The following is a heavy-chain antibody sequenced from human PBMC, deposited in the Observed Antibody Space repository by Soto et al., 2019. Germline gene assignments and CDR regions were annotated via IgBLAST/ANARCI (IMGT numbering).Heavy chain of an antibody. Sequence: GGSLRLSCAASGFTLSTYAMHWVRQAPDKGLEWVAIIWYDGSNKYYADSVKGRFTISRDNSKNTLYLQMNSLRAEDTAVYYCARGSPYYDILTGPFDYRGKGILVTVSS. D-gene: IGHD3-9*01. CDR2: IWYDGSNK. J-gene: IGHJ4*02. CDR3: ARGSPYYDILTGPFDY. CDR1: GFTLSTYA. V-gene: IGHV3-33*01.